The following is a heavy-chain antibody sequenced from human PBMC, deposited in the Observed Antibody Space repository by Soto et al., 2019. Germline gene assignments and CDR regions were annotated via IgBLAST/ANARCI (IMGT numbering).Heavy chain of an antibody. Sequence: QVQLVESGGGVDQPGRSLRLSCAASGFTFSTYGMHWVRQAPGKGLEWVAVIWFDGSNKYYADSVKGRFTISRDNSNNTLFLQMNSLRAEDTAVYYCAKDQLGGWDYYYYYYGMDVWGQGTTVTVSS. CDR2: IWFDGSNK. D-gene: IGHD6-19*01. V-gene: IGHV3-33*06. CDR1: GFTFSTYG. CDR3: AKDQLGGWDYYYYYYGMDV. J-gene: IGHJ6*02.